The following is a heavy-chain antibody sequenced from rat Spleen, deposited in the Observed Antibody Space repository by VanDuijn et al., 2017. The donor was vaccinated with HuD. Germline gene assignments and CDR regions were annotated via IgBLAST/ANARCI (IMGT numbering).Heavy chain of an antibody. CDR2: IIQTGGIT. CDR3: ARREYGGFFGYFDY. V-gene: IGHV5-17*01. Sequence: EVQLVESGGGLVQPGRSLKFSCAASGFNFSDYAMAWVRQAPEKGLEWVASIIQTGGITYYSDSVKGRFTISRDNAKSTLYLQMNSLRSEDTATYYCARREYGGFFGYFDYWGQGVMVTVSS. J-gene: IGHJ2*01. CDR1: GFNFSDYA. D-gene: IGHD1-11*01.